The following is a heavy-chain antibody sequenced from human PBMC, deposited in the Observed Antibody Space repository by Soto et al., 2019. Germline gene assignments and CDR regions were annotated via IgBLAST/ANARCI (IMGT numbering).Heavy chain of an antibody. CDR3: IWQQDFYYGRAV. D-gene: IGHD6-13*01. V-gene: IGHV3-15*07. CDR2: IKSKGGGGTA. CDR1: GFSFSPAW. J-gene: IGHJ6*02. Sequence: EVQLVESGGGLETPGGSLTLSCAASGFSFSPAWMNWVRQAPGKGLEWVGLIKSKGGGGTADYAAPVKGRFIISRDDSKNTIYLQMNSLKPEDTALYYCIWQQDFYYGRAVWGQGTTVTVSS.